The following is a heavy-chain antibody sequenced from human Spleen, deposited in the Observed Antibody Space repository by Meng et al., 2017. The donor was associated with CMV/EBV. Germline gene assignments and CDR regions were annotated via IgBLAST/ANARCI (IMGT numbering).Heavy chain of an antibody. J-gene: IGHJ6*02. CDR1: GFTFSNYG. Sequence: GESLKISCAASGFTFSNYGMHWVRQAPGKGLEWVSIIWYDGSNRNYADSVKGRFTISRDNSKNTLFLQLNSLRVEDTAVYHCAKGPYYDFWSGYPGVYNMDVWGQGTAVTVSS. D-gene: IGHD3-3*01. CDR3: AKGPYYDFWSGYPGVYNMDV. CDR2: IWYDGSNR. V-gene: IGHV3-33*06.